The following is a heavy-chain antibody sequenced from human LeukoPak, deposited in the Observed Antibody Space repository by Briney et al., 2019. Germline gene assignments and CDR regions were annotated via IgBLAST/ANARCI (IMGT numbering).Heavy chain of an antibody. CDR1: GGSITGYY. J-gene: IGHJ4*02. CDR3: ARTGAPTYTYGYNEFDY. CDR2: IYYSGST. D-gene: IGHD5-18*01. Sequence: SETLSLTCTVSGGSITGYYWSWIRQPPGKGLEWIGYIYYSGSTNYNPSLRSRVTISVDTSKNQFSLNLRSVTAADTAVYYCARTGAPTYTYGYNEFDYWGQGTLVTVSS. V-gene: IGHV4-59*01.